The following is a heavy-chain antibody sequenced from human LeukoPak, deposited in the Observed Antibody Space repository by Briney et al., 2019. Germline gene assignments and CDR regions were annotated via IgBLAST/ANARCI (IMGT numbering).Heavy chain of an antibody. CDR1: GGSFSGYY. CDR3: ARRGYYYAFDI. V-gene: IGHV4-34*01. Sequence: SETLSLTCAVYGGSFSGYYWSWIRQPPGKGLEWIGEINHSGSTNYNPSLKSRVTISVDTSKNQFSLKLGSVTAADTAVYYCARRGYYYAFDIWGQGTMVTVSS. CDR2: INHSGST. D-gene: IGHD3-22*01. J-gene: IGHJ3*02.